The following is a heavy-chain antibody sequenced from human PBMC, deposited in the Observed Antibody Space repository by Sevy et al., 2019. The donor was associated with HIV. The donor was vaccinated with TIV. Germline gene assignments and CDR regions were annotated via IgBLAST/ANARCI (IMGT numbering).Heavy chain of an antibody. CDR3: ARDLYYYDSSGYFDY. Sequence: GGSLRLSCAASGFTFSSYTMHWVRQAPGKGLEWVAVISYDGSNKYYADSVKGRFTISRDNSKNTLYLQMNSLRAEDTAVYYCARDLYYYDSSGYFDYWGQGTLVTVSS. CDR2: ISYDGSNK. CDR1: GFTFSSYT. V-gene: IGHV3-30-3*01. J-gene: IGHJ4*02. D-gene: IGHD3-22*01.